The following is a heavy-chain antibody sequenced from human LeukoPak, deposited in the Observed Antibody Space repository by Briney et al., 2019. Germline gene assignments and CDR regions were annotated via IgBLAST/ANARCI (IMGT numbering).Heavy chain of an antibody. CDR3: ARPNDFWSGYYHY. Sequence: GVSLKISCKGSGYSFTSYWIGWARQMPAKGREWMGIIYPGDSDTRYSPSFQGQVTISADKSISTAYLQWSSLKASDTAMYYCARPNDFWSGYYHYWGQGTLVTVSS. J-gene: IGHJ4*02. CDR1: GYSFTSYW. D-gene: IGHD3-3*01. V-gene: IGHV5-51*01. CDR2: IYPGDSDT.